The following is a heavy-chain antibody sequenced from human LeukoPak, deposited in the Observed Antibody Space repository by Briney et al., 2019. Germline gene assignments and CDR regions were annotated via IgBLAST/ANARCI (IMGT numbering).Heavy chain of an antibody. CDR1: EFSVGSNY. CDR3: ARGLFLSGYLDAFDM. CDR2: IYSGGST. Sequence: GGSLRLSCAASEFSVGSNYMTWVRQAPGKGLEWVPLIYSGGSTYYADSVKGRFTISRDNSKNTLYLQVNSLRVEDTAIYYCARGLFLSGYLDAFDMWGQGTVVSVSS. V-gene: IGHV3-66*01. D-gene: IGHD3-3*01. J-gene: IGHJ3*02.